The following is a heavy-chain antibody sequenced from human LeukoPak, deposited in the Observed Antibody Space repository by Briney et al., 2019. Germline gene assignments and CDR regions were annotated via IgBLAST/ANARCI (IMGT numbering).Heavy chain of an antibody. CDR1: GGSFSGYY. D-gene: IGHD2-21*02. Sequence: PSETLCLTCAVYGGSFSGYYWSWIRQPPGKGLEWIGEINHSGSTNYNPSLKSRVTISVDTSKNQFSLKLSSVTAADTAVYYCARSNCGGDCYSLGAADYWGQGTLVTVSS. V-gene: IGHV4-34*01. CDR3: ARSNCGGDCYSLGAADY. CDR2: INHSGST. J-gene: IGHJ4*02.